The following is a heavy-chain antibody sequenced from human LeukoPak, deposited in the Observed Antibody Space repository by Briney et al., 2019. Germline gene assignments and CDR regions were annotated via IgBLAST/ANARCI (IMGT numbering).Heavy chain of an antibody. D-gene: IGHD4-11*01. CDR2: ISGSGGST. J-gene: IGHJ5*02. CDR3: AKDQQSISYSP. CDR1: GFTVSSNS. V-gene: IGHV3-23*01. Sequence: GGSLRLSCTVSGFTVSSNSMSWVRQAPGKGLEWVSTISGSGGSTYYADSVKGRFTISRDNSKNTLYLQMNSLRVEGTAIYNCAKDQQSISYSPWGQGTLVTVSS.